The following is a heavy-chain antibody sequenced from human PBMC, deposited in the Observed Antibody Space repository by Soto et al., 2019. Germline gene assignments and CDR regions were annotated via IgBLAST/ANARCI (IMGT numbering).Heavy chain of an antibody. V-gene: IGHV1-2*04. Sequence: GASVKVSCKASGYTFTSYGISWVRQAPGQGLEWMGWINPNSGSTNYAQKFQGWVTMTRDTSISTAYMELSRLRSDDTAVYYCARGVGFGDNMEYYYYYMDVWGKGTTVTVSS. CDR1: GYTFTSYG. CDR2: INPNSGST. J-gene: IGHJ6*03. CDR3: ARGVGFGDNMEYYYYYMDV. D-gene: IGHD3-10*01.